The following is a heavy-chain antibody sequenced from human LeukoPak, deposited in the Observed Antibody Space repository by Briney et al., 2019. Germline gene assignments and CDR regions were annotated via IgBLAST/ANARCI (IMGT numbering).Heavy chain of an antibody. Sequence: SETLSLTCAVSGGSISSGGYSWSWIRQPPGKGLEWIGYFYHSGSTYYNPSLKSRVTISVDRSKNQFSLKLSSVTAADTAVYYCARGYSSSWYYFDYWGQGTLVTVSS. D-gene: IGHD6-13*01. CDR3: ARGYSSSWYYFDY. J-gene: IGHJ4*02. CDR2: FYHSGST. V-gene: IGHV4-30-2*01. CDR1: GGSISSGGYS.